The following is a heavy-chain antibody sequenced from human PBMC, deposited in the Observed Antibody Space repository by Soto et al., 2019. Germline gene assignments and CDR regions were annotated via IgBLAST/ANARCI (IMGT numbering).Heavy chain of an antibody. V-gene: IGHV1-18*01. CDR3: ARAGTAFAVALCDS. D-gene: IGHD1-1*01. CDR1: GFTFTSYG. J-gene: IGHJ4*02. Sequence: QVQLVQSGPDVKKPGASVKVSCNSSGFTFTSYGFSWVRQAPGEGLEWMVWVSAHNGYTTYAQKFLCRVTMTTYPSMNTVYMELRSLTSYDTAVYYCARAGTAFAVALCDSWGQGTLISVSS. CDR2: VSAHNGYT.